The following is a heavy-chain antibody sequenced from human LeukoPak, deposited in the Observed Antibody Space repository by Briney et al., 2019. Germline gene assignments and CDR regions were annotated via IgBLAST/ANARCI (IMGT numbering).Heavy chain of an antibody. D-gene: IGHD3-3*01. V-gene: IGHV1-69*13. J-gene: IGHJ4*02. CDR3: ARGSYYDFWSGPIIRPHYFDY. Sequence: ASVKVSCKASGGTFSSYAISWVRQAPGQGLQWMGGIIPIFGTANYAQKFQGRVTITADESTSTAYMELSSLRSEDTAVYYSARGSYYDFWSGPIIRPHYFDYWGQGTLVTVSS. CDR1: GGTFSSYA. CDR2: IIPIFGTA.